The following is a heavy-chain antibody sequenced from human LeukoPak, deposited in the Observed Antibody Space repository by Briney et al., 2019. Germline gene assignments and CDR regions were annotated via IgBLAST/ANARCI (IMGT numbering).Heavy chain of an antibody. CDR1: GGSFSGYY. V-gene: IGHV4-34*01. D-gene: IGHD3-10*01. Sequence: PSETLSLTCAVYGGSFSGYYWSWIRQPPGKGLEWIGEINHSGSTNYNPSLKSRVTISVDTSKNQFSLKLSSVTAADTAVYYFARQGYYYGSGSSDWFDSWGQGTLVTVSS. CDR2: INHSGST. CDR3: ARQGYYYGSGSSDWFDS. J-gene: IGHJ5*01.